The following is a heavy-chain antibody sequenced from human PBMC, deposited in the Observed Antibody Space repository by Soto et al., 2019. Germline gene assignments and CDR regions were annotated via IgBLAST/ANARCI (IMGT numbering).Heavy chain of an antibody. CDR2: MNPNSGNT. D-gene: IGHD2-2*01. Sequence: ASVKVSCKASGYTFASYDINWVRQATGQGLEWMGWMNPNSGNTGYAQKFQGRVTMTRNTSISTAYMELSSLRSEDTTVYYCARGGVSFLVPAVFTSWSGYYYMLV. J-gene: IGHJ6*03. CDR1: GYTFASYD. V-gene: IGHV1-8*01. CDR3: ARGGVSFLVPAVFTSWSGYYYMLV.